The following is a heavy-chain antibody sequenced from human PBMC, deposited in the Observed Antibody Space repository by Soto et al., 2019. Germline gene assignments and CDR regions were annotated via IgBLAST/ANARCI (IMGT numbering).Heavy chain of an antibody. J-gene: IGHJ4*02. CDR3: SRSDSYLEVYFDY. V-gene: IGHV1-69*13. CDR1: RGTFSSYA. D-gene: IGHD3-3*01. Sequence: GASVKVSCKASRGTFSSYAISWVRRAPGQGLEWMGGIITILGTANYAQQFQGRVTITADESTSTAYMEVGSLRSEDTAVYYCSRSDSYLEVYFDYWGQGTLVTVSS. CDR2: IITILGTA.